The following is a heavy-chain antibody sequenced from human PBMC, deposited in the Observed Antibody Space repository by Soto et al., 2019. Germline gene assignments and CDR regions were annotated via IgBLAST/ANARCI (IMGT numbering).Heavy chain of an antibody. Sequence: QVQLVQSGAEVKKVGASVKVSCKASGYTFTGYYMHWVRQAPGQGLEWMGWINPNGGGTNYAQQFQGWVTMTRDTSISTAYMELSRLRSDDTAVYYCARGRRDISGYYGYYFDYWGQVTLVTVSS. CDR1: GYTFTGYY. D-gene: IGHD3-22*01. CDR3: ARGRRDISGYYGYYFDY. V-gene: IGHV1-2*04. J-gene: IGHJ4*02. CDR2: INPNGGGT.